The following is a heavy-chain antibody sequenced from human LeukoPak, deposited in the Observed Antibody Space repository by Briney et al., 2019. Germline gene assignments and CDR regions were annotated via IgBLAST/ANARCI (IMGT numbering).Heavy chain of an antibody. CDR2: IIPIFGAA. Sequence: SVKVSYKTSGYTFTSYGISWVRQAPGQGLEWMGGIIPIFGAANYAQKFQGRVTITTDESTSTAYMELSSLRSEDTAVYYCARAASEVLEWPFDYWGQGTLVTVSS. CDR1: GYTFTSYG. CDR3: ARAASEVLEWPFDY. D-gene: IGHD3-3*01. V-gene: IGHV1-69*05. J-gene: IGHJ4*02.